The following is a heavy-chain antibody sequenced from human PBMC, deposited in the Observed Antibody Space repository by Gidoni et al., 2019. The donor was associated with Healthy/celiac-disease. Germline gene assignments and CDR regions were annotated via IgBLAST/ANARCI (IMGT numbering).Heavy chain of an antibody. CDR1: GGTVSRYA. CDR2: IIPIFGTA. Sequence: QVQLVQSGAEVKKPGSSVKVSCKASGGTVSRYAISWVRQAPGQGLEWMGGIIPIFGTANYAQKFQGRVTITADESTSTAYMELSSLRSEDTAVYYCARGVVVPAAMGGYYYGMDVWGQGTTVTVSS. CDR3: ARGVVVPAAMGGYYYGMDV. V-gene: IGHV1-69*19. D-gene: IGHD2-2*01. J-gene: IGHJ6*02.